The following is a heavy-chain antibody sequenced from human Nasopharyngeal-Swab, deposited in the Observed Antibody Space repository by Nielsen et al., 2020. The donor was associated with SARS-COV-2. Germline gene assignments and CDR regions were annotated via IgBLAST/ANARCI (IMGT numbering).Heavy chain of an antibody. CDR1: GFTFSSYG. CDR2: ISYDGSNK. Sequence: GESLKISCAASGFTFSSYGMHWVRQAPGKGLEWVAVISYDGSNKYYADSVKGRFTISRDNSKNTLYLQMNSLRAEDTAVFYCAKDASVYGIPYYFDYWGQGTLVPSPQ. J-gene: IGHJ4*02. D-gene: IGHD2-8*01. V-gene: IGHV3-30*18. CDR3: AKDASVYGIPYYFDY.